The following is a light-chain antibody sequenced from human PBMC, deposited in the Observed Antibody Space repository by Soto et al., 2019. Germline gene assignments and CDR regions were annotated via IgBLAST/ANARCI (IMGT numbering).Light chain of an antibody. CDR1: SSDVGSYNL. Sequence: SALTQPASVSESPGQSITISCTGTSSDVGSYNLVSWYQQHPGKVPKLVIYEVSNRPSGVSARFSGSKSGNTASLTISGLKVGGEAEYYCCSKSGGTSVILGGGTKRPAL. V-gene: IGLV2-23*02. CDR2: EVS. CDR3: CSKSGGTSVI. J-gene: IGLJ2*01.